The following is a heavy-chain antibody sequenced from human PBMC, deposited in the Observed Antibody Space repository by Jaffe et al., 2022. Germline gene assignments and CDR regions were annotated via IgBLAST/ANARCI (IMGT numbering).Heavy chain of an antibody. CDR1: GYSISSGYY. V-gene: IGHV4-38-2*01. D-gene: IGHD4-17*01. CDR2: IYHSGST. CDR3: ARFSMTTVKGFDL. Sequence: QVQLQESGPGLVKPSETLSLTCAVSGYSISSGYYWGWIRQPPGKGLEWIGSIYHSGSTYYNPSLKSRVTISVDTSKNQFSLKLSSVTAADTAVYYCARFSMTTVKGFDLWGRGTLVTVSS. J-gene: IGHJ2*01.